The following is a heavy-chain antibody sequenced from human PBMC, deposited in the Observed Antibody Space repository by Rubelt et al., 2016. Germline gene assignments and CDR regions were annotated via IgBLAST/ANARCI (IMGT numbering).Heavy chain of an antibody. J-gene: IGHJ4*02. CDR2: INHSGST. V-gene: IGHV4-39*01. CDR1: GDSISRSSYY. D-gene: IGHD2-2*01. CDR3: ARHRASDPTAGFDY. Sequence: QLQLQESGPGLVKPSETLSLTCTVSGDSISRSSYYWGWIRQPPGKGLEWIGEINHSGSTNYNPSLKSRVPISVDTSKDQCSLKGTAVTTADTAVYYCARHRASDPTAGFDYWGQGTLVTVSS.